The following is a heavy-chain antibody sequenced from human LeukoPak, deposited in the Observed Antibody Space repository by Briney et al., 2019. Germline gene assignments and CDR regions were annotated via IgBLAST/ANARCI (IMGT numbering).Heavy chain of an antibody. Sequence: ASVTVSCKASGYTFTSDYMHWVRQAPGQGLEWMGIINPSGGSTSYAQKFQGRVTMTRDTSTSTVYMELSSLRSEDTAVYYFARDLGPGIAVGPFDYWGQGTLVTVSS. CDR1: GYTFTSDY. V-gene: IGHV1-46*01. CDR3: ARDLGPGIAVGPFDY. CDR2: INPSGGST. D-gene: IGHD6-19*01. J-gene: IGHJ4*02.